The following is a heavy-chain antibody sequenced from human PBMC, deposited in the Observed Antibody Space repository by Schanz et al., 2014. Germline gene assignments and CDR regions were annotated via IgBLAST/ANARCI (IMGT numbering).Heavy chain of an antibody. V-gene: IGHV3-21*01. J-gene: IGHJ4*02. CDR2: ISSSGSYI. Sequence: EVQLVESGGGLVKPGGSLRLSCEASEFTFSSYKMNWVRQAPGKGLEWVSSISSSGSYIHYADSVKGRFSISRDNAKNSLLLQMNRLRAEDTALYYCAIIGVMVAVAGTRADYWGQGTLVTVSS. CDR1: EFTFSSYK. CDR3: AIIGVMVAVAGTRADY. D-gene: IGHD6-19*01.